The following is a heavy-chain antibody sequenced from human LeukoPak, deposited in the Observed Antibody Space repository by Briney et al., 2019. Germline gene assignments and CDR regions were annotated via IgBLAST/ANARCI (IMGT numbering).Heavy chain of an antibody. D-gene: IGHD4-17*01. CDR3: ARTGEGYGDLDY. J-gene: IGHJ4*02. CDR2: INPSGGST. CDR1: GYTFTSYY. Sequence: ASVKVSCKASGYTFTSYYMHWVRQAPAQGLEWMGIINPSGGSTSYAQKFQGRVTMTRDTSTSTVYMELSSLRSEDTAVYYCARTGEGYGDLDYWGQGTLVIVSS. V-gene: IGHV1-46*01.